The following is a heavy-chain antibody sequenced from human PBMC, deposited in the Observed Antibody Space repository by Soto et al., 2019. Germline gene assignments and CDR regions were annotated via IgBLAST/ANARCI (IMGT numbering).Heavy chain of an antibody. Sequence: SETLSLTCTVSGGSISSGGYYWSWIRQHPGKGLEWIGYIYYSGSTYYNPSLKSRVTISVDTSKNQFSLKLSSVTAADTAVYYCARVSSVGAFDIWGQGTMVTVSS. CDR1: GGSISSGGYY. J-gene: IGHJ3*02. D-gene: IGHD3-22*01. V-gene: IGHV4-31*03. CDR3: ARVSSVGAFDI. CDR2: IYYSGST.